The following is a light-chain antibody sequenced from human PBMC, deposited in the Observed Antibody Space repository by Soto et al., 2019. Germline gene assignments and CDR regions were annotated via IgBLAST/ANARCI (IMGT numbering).Light chain of an antibody. J-gene: IGLJ2*01. V-gene: IGLV2-14*01. CDR2: DVS. Sequence: QPVLTQPASVSGSPGQSITISCTGTSSDVGGYNYVSWYQQHPGKAPKLMIYDVSNRPSGVSNRFSGSKSGNTASLTISGLQAEDEAAYYCTSYTRSSTYVVFGGGTQLTVL. CDR1: SSDVGGYNY. CDR3: TSYTRSSTYVV.